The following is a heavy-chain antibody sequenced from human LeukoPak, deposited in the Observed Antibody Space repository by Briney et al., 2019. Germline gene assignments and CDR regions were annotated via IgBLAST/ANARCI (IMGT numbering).Heavy chain of an antibody. CDR1: GGTFSSYA. CDR2: IIPIFGTA. D-gene: IGHD3-3*01. CDR3: ASVGPKGLRFLEWSPTFFDY. V-gene: IGHV1-69*13. Sequence: ASVKVSCKASGGTFSSYAISWVRQAPGQGLEWMGGIIPIFGTANYAQKFQGRVTITADESTSTAYMELSSLRSEDTAVYYCASVGPKGLRFLEWSPTFFDYWGQGTLVTVSS. J-gene: IGHJ4*02.